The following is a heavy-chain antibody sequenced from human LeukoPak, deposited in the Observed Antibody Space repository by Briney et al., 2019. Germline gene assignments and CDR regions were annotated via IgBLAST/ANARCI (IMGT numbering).Heavy chain of an antibody. CDR1: GFCFSDSY. V-gene: IGHV3-11*01. Sequence: GGSLTLSCVVSGFCFSDSYMTWIRQTPGKGLEWLAYISVCGSDMYYADSVKGRFTLSRDNAKNSLYLQMNSLRPDDTALYYCSTDPRLLIYWGHGTLVTVSS. J-gene: IGHJ4*01. CDR2: ISVCGSDM. CDR3: STDPRLLIY. D-gene: IGHD2-8*01.